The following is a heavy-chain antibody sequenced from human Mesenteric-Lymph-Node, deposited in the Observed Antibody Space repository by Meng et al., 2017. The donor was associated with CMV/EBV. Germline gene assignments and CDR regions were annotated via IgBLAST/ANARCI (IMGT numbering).Heavy chain of an antibody. Sequence: SETLSLTCTVSGASINSKSYYWGWIRQPPGKTLEWIGSIYYSGSTYYNPSLKSRVTISVDTSKNQFTLRLSSVTVADTAVYYCASEIPAGGRHNNWYDPWGQGTLVTVPQ. J-gene: IGHJ5*02. V-gene: IGHV4-39*06. D-gene: IGHD3-16*01. CDR1: GASINSKSYY. CDR3: ASEIPAGGRHNNWYDP. CDR2: IYYSGST.